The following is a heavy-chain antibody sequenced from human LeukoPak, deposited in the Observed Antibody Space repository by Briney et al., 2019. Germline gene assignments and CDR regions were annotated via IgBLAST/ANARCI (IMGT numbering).Heavy chain of an antibody. CDR1: GYSFTSYS. J-gene: IGHJ5*02. V-gene: IGHV5-51*01. D-gene: IGHD2-2*01. CDR3: ACRDLTSTWSYP. CDR2: IFPGDSRT. Sequence: GESLKISCKGIGYSFTSYSIGWVRQMPGKGLEWMGVIFPGDSRTRYNPSFQGQVTISVDKSISTAYLQWVSLKASDTAMYYCACRDLTSTWSYPWGQGTLVTVSS.